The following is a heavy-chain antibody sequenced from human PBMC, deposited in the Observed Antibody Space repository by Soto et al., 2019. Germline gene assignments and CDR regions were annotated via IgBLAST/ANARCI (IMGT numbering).Heavy chain of an antibody. J-gene: IGHJ6*02. Sequence: ASVKVSCKASGYTFTSYGISWVRQAPGQGLEWMGWISAYNGNTNYAQKLQGRVTMTTDTSTSTAYMELRSLRSDDTAVYYCARHCSSTSCYLSWLYYYYGMDVWGQGTTVTVPS. CDR3: ARHCSSTSCYLSWLYYYYGMDV. CDR1: GYTFTSYG. CDR2: ISAYNGNT. D-gene: IGHD2-2*01. V-gene: IGHV1-18*04.